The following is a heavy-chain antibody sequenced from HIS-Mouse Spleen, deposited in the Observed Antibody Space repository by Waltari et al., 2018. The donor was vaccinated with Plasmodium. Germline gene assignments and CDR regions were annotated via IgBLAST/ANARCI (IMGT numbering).Heavy chain of an antibody. V-gene: IGHV4-59*08. CDR2: IDYSGST. J-gene: IGHJ4*02. D-gene: IGHD5-18*01. Sequence: QVQLQESGPGLVKPSETLSLTCTVSGGSISSYYWSWTRQPPGKGLEWIGYIDYSGSTNHNPALKSRVTISVDTSKNQFSLKLSSVTAADTAVYYCARLRYSYGYFDYWGQGTLVTVSS. CDR3: ARLRYSYGYFDY. CDR1: GGSISSYY.